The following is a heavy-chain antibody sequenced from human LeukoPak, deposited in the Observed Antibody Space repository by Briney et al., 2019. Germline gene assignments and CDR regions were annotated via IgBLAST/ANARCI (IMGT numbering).Heavy chain of an antibody. CDR3: ARHFIVGATHFDY. CDR2: IYTSGST. Sequence: PSETLSLTCTVSGGSISSYYWSWIRQPPGKGLEWIGYIYTSGSTNYNPSLKSRVTISVDTSKNQFSLKLSSETAADTAVYYCARHFIVGATHFDYWGQGTLVTVSS. J-gene: IGHJ4*02. D-gene: IGHD1-26*01. V-gene: IGHV4-4*09. CDR1: GGSISSYY.